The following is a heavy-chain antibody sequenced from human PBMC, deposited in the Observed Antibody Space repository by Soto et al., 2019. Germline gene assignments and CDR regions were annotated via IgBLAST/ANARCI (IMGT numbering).Heavy chain of an antibody. CDR1: GYTFTGYY. Sequence: GASVKVSCKASGYTFTGYYMHWVRQAPGQGLEWMGWINPNSGGTNYAQKFQGWVTMTRDTSISTAYMELSRLRSDDTAVYYCARGNLPPTNIGYNYWGQGTLVTVSS. V-gene: IGHV1-2*04. J-gene: IGHJ4*02. CDR2: INPNSGGT. CDR3: ARGNLPPTNIGYNY. D-gene: IGHD3-22*01.